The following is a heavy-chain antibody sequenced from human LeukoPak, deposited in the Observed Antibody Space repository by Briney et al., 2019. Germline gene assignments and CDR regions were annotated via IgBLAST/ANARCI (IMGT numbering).Heavy chain of an antibody. V-gene: IGHV1-69*05. CDR3: ASDPTAMVTLDY. Sequence: SVKVSCKASGGTFSSYAISWVRQAPGQGLEWMGRIIPIFGTANYAQKFQGRVTITTDESTSTAYMELSSLRSEDTAVYYCASDPTAMVTLDYWGQGTLVTVSS. CDR1: GGTFSSYA. D-gene: IGHD5-18*01. J-gene: IGHJ4*02. CDR2: IIPIFGTA.